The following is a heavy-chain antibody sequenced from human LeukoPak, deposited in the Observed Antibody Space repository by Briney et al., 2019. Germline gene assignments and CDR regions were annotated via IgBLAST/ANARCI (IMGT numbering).Heavy chain of an antibody. CDR2: INPNSGGT. CDR1: GYTFTGYY. V-gene: IGHV1-2*02. Sequence: ASVKVSCKASGYTFTGYYMHWVRQAPGQGLEWMGWINPNSGGTNYAQKFQGRVTMTRDTSISTAYMELSRLRSDDTAVYYCAREESGRGGYYFDYWGQGTLVTVSS. D-gene: IGHD1-26*01. J-gene: IGHJ4*02. CDR3: AREESGRGGYYFDY.